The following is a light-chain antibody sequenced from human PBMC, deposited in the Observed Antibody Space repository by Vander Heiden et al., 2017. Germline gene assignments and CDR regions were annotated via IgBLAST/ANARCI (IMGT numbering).Light chain of an antibody. V-gene: IGKV1-39*01. CDR2: AAS. CDR3: QQSYSTPNT. J-gene: IGKJ5*01. Sequence: DIQMTQSPSSLSASVGDRVTITCRASQSISSYLNWYQQKPGKAPKLLIYAASNLQSGVPSRFSGSGSGTDFTLTVISLQPEDFATYYCQQSYSTPNTFGQGTRLEIK. CDR1: QSISSY.